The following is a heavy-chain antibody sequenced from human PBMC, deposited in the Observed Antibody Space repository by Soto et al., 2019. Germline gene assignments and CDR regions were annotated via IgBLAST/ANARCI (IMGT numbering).Heavy chain of an antibody. D-gene: IGHD2-2*01. CDR2: INAGNGNT. J-gene: IGHJ5*02. V-gene: IGHV1-3*01. Sequence: QVQLVQSGAEVKKPGASVKVSCKASGYTFTSYAMHWVRQAPGQRLEWMGWINAGNGNTKYSQKFQGRVTITRDTAARTAYMELSSLRSEDTAVYYCARGEKGYCSSTSCLSNWFDPWGQGTLVTVSS. CDR3: ARGEKGYCSSTSCLSNWFDP. CDR1: GYTFTSYA.